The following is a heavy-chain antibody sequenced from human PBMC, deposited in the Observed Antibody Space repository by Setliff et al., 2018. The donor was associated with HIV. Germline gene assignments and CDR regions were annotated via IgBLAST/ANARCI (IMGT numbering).Heavy chain of an antibody. Sequence: PSETLSLTCTVSGDSVSSASYYWSWIRQPPGKGLEWIGSIYHSGSTYDSPSLKSRVTMSVDTSNNQFSLSLTSVTAADTAVYYCVRSIHGGGSEPFDTWGQGILVTVSS. D-gene: IGHD3-10*01. V-gene: IGHV4-39*07. CDR2: IYHSGST. CDR1: GDSVSSASYY. J-gene: IGHJ5*02. CDR3: VRSIHGGGSEPFDT.